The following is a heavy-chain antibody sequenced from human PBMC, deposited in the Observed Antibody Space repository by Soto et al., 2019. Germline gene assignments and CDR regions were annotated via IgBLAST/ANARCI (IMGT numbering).Heavy chain of an antibody. CDR3: ARDSGRLYYDTWSGYDYGMDV. CDR1: GGSMSRYY. Sequence: SETLSLTCSVSGGSMSRYYWSWIRQPPGKGLEWIGYIYYTGGTSYNPSLKSRVIMSVDTSKNQFSLKLSSVTAADTAVYYCARDSGRLYYDTWSGYDYGMDVWGQGTTVTVSS. D-gene: IGHD3-3*01. CDR2: IYYTGGT. V-gene: IGHV4-59*01. J-gene: IGHJ6*02.